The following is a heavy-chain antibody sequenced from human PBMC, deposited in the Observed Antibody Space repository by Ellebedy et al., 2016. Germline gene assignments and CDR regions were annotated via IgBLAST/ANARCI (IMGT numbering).Heavy chain of an antibody. Sequence: GGSLRLSXAVAGFTVGNNYMSWVRQAPGKGLEWVSLIYSNGDTSYADSVKGRFIISRDSSKNILYLQMNSLRAEDTAVYYCAPRAIRAPSWGQGTLVTVS. D-gene: IGHD1-26*01. CDR1: GFTVGNNY. CDR2: IYSNGDT. V-gene: IGHV3-53*01. J-gene: IGHJ4*02. CDR3: APRAIRAPS.